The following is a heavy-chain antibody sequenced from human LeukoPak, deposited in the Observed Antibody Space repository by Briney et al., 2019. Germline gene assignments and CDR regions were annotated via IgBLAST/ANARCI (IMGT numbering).Heavy chain of an antibody. CDR3: ARHNRYCTATSCYGSWWYLDL. Sequence: GASLKISCQGSGSSFTNYWIGWVRQLPGKGLEWIGLIYPGDSHTKYSPSFQGQVTISADKSISTAYLQWSSLKASDTAMYYCARHNRYCTATSCYGSWWYLDLWGRGTQVTVSS. CDR1: GSSFTNYW. V-gene: IGHV5-51*01. CDR2: IYPGDSHT. J-gene: IGHJ2*01. D-gene: IGHD2-2*01.